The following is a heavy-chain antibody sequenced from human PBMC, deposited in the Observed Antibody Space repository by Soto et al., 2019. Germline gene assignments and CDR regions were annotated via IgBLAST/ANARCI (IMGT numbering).Heavy chain of an antibody. CDR1: GFTFSSYA. J-gene: IGHJ1*01. CDR2: ISYDGSNE. D-gene: IGHD6-13*01. CDR3: ARGSHSSTWPEYFQH. V-gene: IGHV3-30-3*01. Sequence: QVQLVESGGGVVQPGRSLRLSCAASGFTFSSYAMHWVRQAPGKGLEWVAVISYDGSNEYYADSVKGRFTISKDNSKNTLYLQMNSLRAEDTAVYSCARGSHSSTWPEYFQHWGQGTLLTVSS.